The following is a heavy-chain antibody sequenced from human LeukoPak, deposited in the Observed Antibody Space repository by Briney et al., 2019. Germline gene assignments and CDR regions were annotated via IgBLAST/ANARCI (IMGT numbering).Heavy chain of an antibody. CDR3: ARKQSGYDILTGYYYYYMDV. D-gene: IGHD3-9*01. CDR2: INHSGST. V-gene: IGHV4-34*01. J-gene: IGHJ6*03. CDR1: GGSFSGYY. Sequence: SETLSLTCAVYGGSFSGYYWSWIRQPPGKGLEWIGEINHSGSTNYNPSLKSRVTISVDTSKNQFSLKLSSVTAADTAVYYCARKQSGYDILTGYYYYYMDVWGKGTTVTISS.